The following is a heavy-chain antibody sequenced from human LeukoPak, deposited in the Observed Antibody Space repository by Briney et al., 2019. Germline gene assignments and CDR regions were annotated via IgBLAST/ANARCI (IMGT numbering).Heavy chain of an antibody. CDR3: ARAPGDSSSWYDAFDI. Sequence: SETLSLTCAVYGGSFSGYYWSWIRQPPGKGLEWIGEINHSGSTNYNPSLKSRVTIPVDTSKNQFSLKLSSVTAADTAVYYCARAPGDSSSWYDAFDIWGQGTMVTVSS. J-gene: IGHJ3*02. V-gene: IGHV4-34*01. CDR1: GGSFSGYY. D-gene: IGHD6-13*01. CDR2: INHSGST.